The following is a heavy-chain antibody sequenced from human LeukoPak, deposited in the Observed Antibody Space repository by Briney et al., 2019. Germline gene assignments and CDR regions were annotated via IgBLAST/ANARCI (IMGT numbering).Heavy chain of an antibody. CDR3: ARDRRPWYFDL. CDR2: ITGGGDIT. D-gene: IGHD6-6*01. CDR1: GFTFSSYA. V-gene: IGHV3-23*01. J-gene: IGHJ2*01. Sequence: GGSLRLSCAASGFTFSSYAMSWVRQAPGKGLEWVSTITGGGDITKYADSVKGRFTISRDDPKNTLYLQMNSLSADDTAVYYCARDRRPWYFDLWGRGTLVTASS.